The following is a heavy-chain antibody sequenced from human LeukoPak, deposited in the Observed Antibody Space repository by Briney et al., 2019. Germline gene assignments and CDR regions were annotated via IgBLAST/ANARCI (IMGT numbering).Heavy chain of an antibody. CDR3: ARAFPSIAARPRFDP. CDR2: ISAYNGNT. V-gene: IGHV1-18*01. Sequence: GASVKVSCKASGYTFTSYGISWVRQAPGQGLEWMGWISAYNGNTNYAQKLQGRVTMTTDTSTSTAYMELRSLRSDDTAVYYCARAFPSIAARPRFDPWGQGTLVTVSS. J-gene: IGHJ5*02. D-gene: IGHD6-6*01. CDR1: GYTFTSYG.